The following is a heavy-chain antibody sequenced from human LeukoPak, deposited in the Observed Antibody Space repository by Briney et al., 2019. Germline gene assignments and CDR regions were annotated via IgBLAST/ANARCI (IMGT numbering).Heavy chain of an antibody. CDR3: ARGVRDKLYYFDY. V-gene: IGHV3-53*01. CDR2: IYSGGST. CDR1: GFTLGDYY. D-gene: IGHD3-10*01. J-gene: IGHJ4*02. Sequence: SGGSLRLSCTASGFTLGDYYMNWIRQAPGKGPEWVSVIYSGGSTYYADSVKGRFTISRDNSKNTLYLQMNSLRAEDTAVYYCARGVRDKLYYFDYWGQGTLVTVSS.